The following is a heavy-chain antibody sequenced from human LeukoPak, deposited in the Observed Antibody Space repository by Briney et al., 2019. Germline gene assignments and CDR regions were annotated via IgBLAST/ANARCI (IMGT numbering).Heavy chain of an antibody. D-gene: IGHD2-8*01. J-gene: IGHJ5*02. CDR1: GYDFTTYW. CDR3: TRRGRAPPNWFDP. Sequence: GESLKISCKGSGYDFTTYWIAWVRQMPGKGLEWMGIIYPGDSDTRYNPSFQGQVTISADTSINTAYLQWSSLRASDTAIYYCTRRGRAPPNWFDPWGQGTLVTVSS. V-gene: IGHV5-51*01. CDR2: IYPGDSDT.